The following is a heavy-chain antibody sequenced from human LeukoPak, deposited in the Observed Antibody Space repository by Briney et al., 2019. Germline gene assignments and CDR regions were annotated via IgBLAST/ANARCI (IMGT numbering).Heavy chain of an antibody. V-gene: IGHV3-23*01. CDR3: ARRYFDY. CDR2: ISGSGGST. J-gene: IGHJ4*02. Sequence: GGSLRLSCAASGFTFSSYAMCWVRQAPGKGLEWVSAISGSGGSTYYADSVKGRFTISRDNAKNALYLQMSSLRAEDTAIYYCARRYFDYWGQGTLVTVSS. CDR1: GFTFSSYA.